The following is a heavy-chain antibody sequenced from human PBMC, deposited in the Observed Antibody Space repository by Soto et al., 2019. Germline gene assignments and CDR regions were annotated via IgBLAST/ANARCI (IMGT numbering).Heavy chain of an antibody. CDR1: GGSISSYY. J-gene: IGHJ4*02. CDR3: ARKGAAALANDY. D-gene: IGHD6-13*01. Sequence: SETLSLTCTVSGGSISSYYWSWIRQPPGKGLEWIGYIYFRGTTNYNPSLKSRVTMPADTSKNQFSLKLNSVTAADTAVYYCARKGAAALANDYWGQGTLVTVSS. V-gene: IGHV4-59*12. CDR2: IYFRGTT.